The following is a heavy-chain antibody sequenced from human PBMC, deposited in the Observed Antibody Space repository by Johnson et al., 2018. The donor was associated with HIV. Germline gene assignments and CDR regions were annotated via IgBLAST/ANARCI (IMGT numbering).Heavy chain of an antibody. CDR3: ARGVGGAGYDAFDS. Sequence: VQLVESGGGVVRPGGSLRLSCAASGFTFDDYGMSWVRQAPGKGLEWVSGINWNGGSKGYGDSVKGRFTISRDNAKNSRYMQMNSLRAEDTALYYCARGVGGAGYDAFDSWGQGKMVTVSS. D-gene: IGHD2-21*01. J-gene: IGHJ3*02. CDR1: GFTFDDYG. CDR2: INWNGGSK. V-gene: IGHV3-20*04.